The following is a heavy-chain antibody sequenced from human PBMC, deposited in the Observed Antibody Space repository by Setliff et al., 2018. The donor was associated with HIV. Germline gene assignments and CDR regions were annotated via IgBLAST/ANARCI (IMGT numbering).Heavy chain of an antibody. CDR1: GFTFSSYS. D-gene: IGHD6-6*01. Sequence: LRLSCAASGFTFSSYSMHWVRQAPGKGLEWVAYISYDGSSKYYADSVKGRFTISRDKSKNTLYLQMDSLRAEDTAAYYCAKDSSSGYYYYYLDVWGKGTTVTVSS. V-gene: IGHV3-30*07. J-gene: IGHJ6*03. CDR2: ISYDGSSK. CDR3: AKDSSSGYYYYYLDV.